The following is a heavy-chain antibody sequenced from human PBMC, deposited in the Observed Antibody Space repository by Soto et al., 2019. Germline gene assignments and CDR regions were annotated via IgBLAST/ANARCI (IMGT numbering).Heavy chain of an antibody. Sequence: QVQLVQSGAEVKKPGSSVKVSCTASGGTFSSYAISWVRQAPGQGLEWMGGIIPISGTANYAQKFQGRVTITADESTSTAYMELSSLRSEDTAVYYCARSQGSSTSLEIYYYYYYGMDVWGQWTTVTVSS. CDR3: ARSQGSSTSLEIYYYYYYGMDV. D-gene: IGHD2-2*01. V-gene: IGHV1-69*01. CDR2: IIPISGTA. CDR1: GGTFSSYA. J-gene: IGHJ6*02.